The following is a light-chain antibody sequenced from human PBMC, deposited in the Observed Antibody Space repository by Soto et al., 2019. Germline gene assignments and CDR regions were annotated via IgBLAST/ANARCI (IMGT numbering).Light chain of an antibody. Sequence: EIVLTQSPGTLSLSPGERATPSCRASQSVSSSYLAWYQQKPGQAPRLLIYGASSRATGIPDRFSGSGSGTDFTLIISRLEPEDFAVYYCQQYGSAPVTFAQGTKLEIK. V-gene: IGKV3-20*01. CDR2: GAS. CDR3: QQYGSAPVT. CDR1: QSVSSSY. J-gene: IGKJ2*01.